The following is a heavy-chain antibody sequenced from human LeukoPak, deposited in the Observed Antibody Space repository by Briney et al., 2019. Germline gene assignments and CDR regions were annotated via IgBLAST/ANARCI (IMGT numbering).Heavy chain of an antibody. CDR2: ISGSDGST. D-gene: IGHD5-18*01. Sequence: GGSLRLSCAASGFAFSSFPMSWVRQAPGKGLEWVSAISGSDGSTFYADSVRGRFTISRDNSKNTLYLQMNSLRAEDTAIYYCAKGGQWRFRYIYDPSYYMAVWGKGTTVTVSS. CDR3: AKGGQWRFRYIYDPSYYMAV. V-gene: IGHV3-23*01. CDR1: GFAFSSFP. J-gene: IGHJ6*03.